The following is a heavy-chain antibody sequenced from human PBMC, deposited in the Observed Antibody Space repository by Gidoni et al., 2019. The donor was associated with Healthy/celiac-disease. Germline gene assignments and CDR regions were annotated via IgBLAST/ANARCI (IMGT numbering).Heavy chain of an antibody. CDR3: AKTVVPAALRLEMDV. J-gene: IGHJ6*04. V-gene: IGHV3-23*01. CDR2: ISGRGGST. Sequence: EVQLLESGGGLVQPGGSRRLSCEASGFPFRSYAMSWVRQAPGKGLACVSAISGRGGSTYYADSVKGRFTISRDNAKNTLYLQMNSLRAEDTAVYYCAKTVVPAALRLEMDVWGKGTTVTVSS. CDR1: GFPFRSYA. D-gene: IGHD2-2*01.